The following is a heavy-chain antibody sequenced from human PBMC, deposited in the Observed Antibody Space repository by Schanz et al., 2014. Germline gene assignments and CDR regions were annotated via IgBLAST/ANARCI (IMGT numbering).Heavy chain of an antibody. CDR3: ARVPRRVTTRGGGSQCYFDY. Sequence: EVQLVESGGGLVQPGGSLRLSCAASGFTFSNYWIHWVRQAPGKGLVWVSRIDADGNSTSYADSVKGRFTISRDNAKNSRYLQLNSLRAEDTAVYYGARVPRRVTTRGGGSQCYFDYWGQGTLVTVSS. J-gene: IGHJ4*02. V-gene: IGHV3-74*01. CDR1: GFTFSNYW. CDR2: IDADGNST. D-gene: IGHD4-17*01.